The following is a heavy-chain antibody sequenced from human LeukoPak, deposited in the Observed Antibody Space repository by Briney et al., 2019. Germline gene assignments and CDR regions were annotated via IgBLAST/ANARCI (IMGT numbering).Heavy chain of an antibody. CDR1: GFTFSSYA. D-gene: IGHD3-22*01. CDR3: AREYHDSSGYLDY. CDR2: ISGSGGST. Sequence: PGGSLRLSCAASGFTFSSYAMSWVRQAPGKGLEWVSAISGSGGSTYYADSVKGRFTISRDNSRNTLYLQMNSPRAEDTAVYYCAREYHDSSGYLDYWGQGTLVTVSS. J-gene: IGHJ4*02. V-gene: IGHV3-23*01.